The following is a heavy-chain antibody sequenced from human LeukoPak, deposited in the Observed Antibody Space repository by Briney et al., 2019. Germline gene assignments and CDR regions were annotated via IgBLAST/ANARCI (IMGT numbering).Heavy chain of an antibody. V-gene: IGHV3-23*01. J-gene: IGHJ5*02. D-gene: IGHD3-3*01. Sequence: GGSLRLSCAGSGFTFRSYAMSWVRQSPVKGLEWVSAISDSGDGTYYADSVKARFTISRDNSKNTVYLEMSSLRAEDTAVYYGVREVSAWPKNWFDPWGQGTLVTVSS. CDR2: ISDSGDGT. CDR1: GFTFRSYA. CDR3: VREVSAWPKNWFDP.